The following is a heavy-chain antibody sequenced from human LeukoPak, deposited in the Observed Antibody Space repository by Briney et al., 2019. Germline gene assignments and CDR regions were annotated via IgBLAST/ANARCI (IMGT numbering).Heavy chain of an antibody. D-gene: IGHD3/OR15-3a*01. CDR1: GFTFSSYW. J-gene: IGHJ4*02. Sequence: GGSLRLSCAASGFTFSSYWMIWVRQAPGKGLEWVANIKQDGSEEYYVDSVKGRFTISRDNAKNSLYLQMNSLRAEDTAVYYCARDGLGSAFDYWGQGTLVTVSS. CDR2: IKQDGSEE. V-gene: IGHV3-7*01. CDR3: ARDGLGSAFDY.